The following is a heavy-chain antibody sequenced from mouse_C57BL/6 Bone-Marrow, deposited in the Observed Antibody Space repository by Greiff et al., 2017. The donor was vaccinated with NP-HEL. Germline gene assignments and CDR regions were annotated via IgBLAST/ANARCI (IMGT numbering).Heavy chain of an antibody. J-gene: IGHJ2*01. Sequence: VKLMESGAELARPGASVKLSCKASGYTFTSYGISWVKQRTGQGLEWIGEIYPRSGNTYYNEKFKGKATLTADKSSSTAYMELRSLTSEDSAVYFCASPLYSNYLYYFDYWGQGTTLTVSS. CDR1: GYTFTSYG. D-gene: IGHD2-5*01. CDR2: IYPRSGNT. CDR3: ASPLYSNYLYYFDY. V-gene: IGHV1-81*01.